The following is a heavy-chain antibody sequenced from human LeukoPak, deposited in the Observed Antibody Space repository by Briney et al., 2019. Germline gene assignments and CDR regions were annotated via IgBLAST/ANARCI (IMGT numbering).Heavy chain of an antibody. Sequence: PGGSLRLSCAASGFTVRSNYMSWIRQAPGKGLEWVSVIYSGGDTYYADSVKGRFTISRDKSKNTLFLQMNSLRAEDTAVYYCATEGDSSGYYDYWGQGTLVTVSS. V-gene: IGHV3-53*01. CDR1: GFTVRSNY. J-gene: IGHJ4*02. D-gene: IGHD3-22*01. CDR2: IYSGGDT. CDR3: ATEGDSSGYYDY.